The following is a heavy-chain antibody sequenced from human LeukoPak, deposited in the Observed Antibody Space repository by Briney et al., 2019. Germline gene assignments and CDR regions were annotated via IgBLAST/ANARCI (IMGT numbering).Heavy chain of an antibody. CDR3: ARDRGTRRWELPRSYYYYYGMDV. Sequence: GGSLRLSCAASGFTFSSYSMNWVRQAPGKGLEWVSYISSSSSTIYYADSVKGRFTISRDNAKNSLYLQMNSLRAEDTAVYYCARDRGTRRWELPRSYYYYYGMDVWGQGTTVTVSS. J-gene: IGHJ6*02. CDR2: ISSSSSTI. D-gene: IGHD1-26*01. CDR1: GFTFSSYS. V-gene: IGHV3-48*04.